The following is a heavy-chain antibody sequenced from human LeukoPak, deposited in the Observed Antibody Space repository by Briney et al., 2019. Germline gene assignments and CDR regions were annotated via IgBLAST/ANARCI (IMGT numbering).Heavy chain of an antibody. CDR1: GGSFSGYY. Sequence: KPSETLSLTCAVYGGSFSGYYWSWIRQPPGKGLEWNGEINHSGSTNYNPSLKSRVTISVDTSKNQFSLKLSSVTAADTAVYYCARGRYCSGGSCYSGRLNWFDPWGQGTLVTVSS. J-gene: IGHJ5*02. V-gene: IGHV4-34*01. D-gene: IGHD2-15*01. CDR3: ARGRYCSGGSCYSGRLNWFDP. CDR2: INHSGST.